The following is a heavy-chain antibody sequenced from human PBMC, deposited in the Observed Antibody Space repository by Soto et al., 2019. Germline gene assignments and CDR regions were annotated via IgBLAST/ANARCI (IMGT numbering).Heavy chain of an antibody. CDR2: IYYSGST. CDR1: GGSISSYY. CDR3: ARDSGYDILTGYHPYNWFDP. J-gene: IGHJ5*02. V-gene: IGHV4-59*01. D-gene: IGHD3-9*01. Sequence: QVQLQESGPGLVKPSETLSLTCTVSGGSISSYYWSWIRQPPGKGLEWIGYIYYSGSTNYNPSLKSRVTISVDTSKNQFSLKLSSVTAADTAVYYCARDSGYDILTGYHPYNWFDPWGQGTLVTVSS.